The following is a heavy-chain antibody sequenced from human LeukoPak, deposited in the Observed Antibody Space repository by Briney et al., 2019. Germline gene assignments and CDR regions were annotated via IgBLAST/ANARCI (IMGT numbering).Heavy chain of an antibody. V-gene: IGHV3-7*01. Sequence: GGSLRLSCAASGFTFSSYWMAWVRQAPGKGLEWVANIKQDGSEKYYVDSVEGRFSIFRDNAKNSLTLQMNTLRADDTAVYYCAGVRYGDLDCWGQGTLVTVSS. D-gene: IGHD4-17*01. CDR2: IKQDGSEK. J-gene: IGHJ4*02. CDR1: GFTFSSYW. CDR3: AGVRYGDLDC.